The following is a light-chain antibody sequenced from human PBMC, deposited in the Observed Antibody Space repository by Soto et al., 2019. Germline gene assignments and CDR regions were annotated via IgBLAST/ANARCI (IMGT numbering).Light chain of an antibody. V-gene: IGLV2-14*03. CDR1: SSDIGAYNF. CDR2: DVN. J-gene: IGLJ2*01. Sequence: QSALTQPASVSGSPGQSITISCTGTSSDIGAYNFVSWYQQHPGKAPKLMLYDVNIRPSGVSNRFSVSKSGNTASLTISGIQAEDEAAYYCTSWTTSTTMIYGGGTKLTVL. CDR3: TSWTTSTTMI.